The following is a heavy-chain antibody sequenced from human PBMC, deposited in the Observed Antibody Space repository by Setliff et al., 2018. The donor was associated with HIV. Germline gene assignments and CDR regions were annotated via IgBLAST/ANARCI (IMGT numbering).Heavy chain of an antibody. CDR3: ARRWSYYYDLFDY. CDR2: IYTSGST. Sequence: PSETLSLTCTVSGGSISSGTYYWSWIRQPAGKGLEWIGRIYTSGSTKYNPSLKSRVTISVDRSKNQFSLKLSSVTAADTAVYYCARRWSYYYDLFDYWGQGTLVTVSS. V-gene: IGHV4-61*02. J-gene: IGHJ4*02. D-gene: IGHD3-22*01. CDR1: GGSISSGTYY.